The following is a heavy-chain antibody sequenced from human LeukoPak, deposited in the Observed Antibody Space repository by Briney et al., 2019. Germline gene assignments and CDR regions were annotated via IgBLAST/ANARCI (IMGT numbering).Heavy chain of an antibody. CDR2: IIPIFGTA. J-gene: IGHJ6*02. V-gene: IGHV1-69*01. CDR3: ARDRGVVIAAPTSGMDV. D-gene: IGHD6-13*01. Sequence: SVKVSCKASGGTFSSYAISWVRQAPGQGLEWMGGIIPIFGTANYAQKFQGRVTITADESTSTVYMELSSLRSEDTAVYYCARDRGVVIAAPTSGMDVWGQGTTVTVSS. CDR1: GGTFSSYA.